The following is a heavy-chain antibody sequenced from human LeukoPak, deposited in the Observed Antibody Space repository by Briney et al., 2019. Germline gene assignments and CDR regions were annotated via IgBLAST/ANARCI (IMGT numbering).Heavy chain of an antibody. V-gene: IGHV4-59*01. CDR2: IYYSGST. J-gene: IGHJ2*01. Sequence: PSETLSLTCTVSGGSISTYYWSWIRQPPGKGLEWIGYIYYSGSTNYNPSLKSRVTVSVDTSKNQFSLTLRSVPAADTAVYYCARVYYSRSYDYWYFDLWGRGTLVTVSS. D-gene: IGHD6-13*01. CDR1: GGSISTYY. CDR3: ARVYYSRSYDYWYFDL.